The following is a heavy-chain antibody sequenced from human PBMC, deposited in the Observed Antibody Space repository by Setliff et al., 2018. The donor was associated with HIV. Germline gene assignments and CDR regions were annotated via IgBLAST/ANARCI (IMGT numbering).Heavy chain of an antibody. CDR2: IYYSGST. J-gene: IGHJ4*02. CDR1: GGSISSSSYY. Sequence: SETLSLTCTVSGGSISSSSYYWGWIRQPPGKGLEWIGSIYYSGSTYYNPSLKXXVTISVDTSKNQFSLKLSSVTAADTAVYYCARRGRIAVAGGFDYWGQGTXXTVSS. CDR3: ARRGRIAVAGGFDY. D-gene: IGHD6-19*01. V-gene: IGHV4-39*01.